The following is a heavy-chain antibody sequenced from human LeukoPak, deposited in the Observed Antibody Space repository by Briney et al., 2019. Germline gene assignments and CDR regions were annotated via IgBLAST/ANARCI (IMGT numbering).Heavy chain of an antibody. CDR1: GGSISSYY. V-gene: IGHV4-59*01. CDR2: IYYSGST. J-gene: IGHJ6*02. CDR3: ARVKSLLPYYYGMDV. Sequence: PSETLSLTCTVSGGSISSYYWSWIRQPPGKGLEWIGYIYYSGSTNYNPSLKSRVTISVDTSKNQFSLKLSSVTAADTAVYYCARVKSLLPYYYGMDVWGQGTTVTVSS.